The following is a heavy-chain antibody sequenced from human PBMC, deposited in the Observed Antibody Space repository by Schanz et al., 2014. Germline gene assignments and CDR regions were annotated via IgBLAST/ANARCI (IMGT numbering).Heavy chain of an antibody. J-gene: IGHJ3*01. CDR2: INPSVGNT. CDR3: ARGIPYCSSTSCSGLDAYDV. D-gene: IGHD2-2*01. CDR1: GYTFTSYY. V-gene: IGHV1-46*01. Sequence: QVQLVQSGAEVKKPGASVKVSCKASGYTFTSYYIHWFRQAPGQGLEWMGLINPSVGNTNYAQKFRGRVTMTRDTSTSTVYMELSSLRSEDTAMYYCARGIPYCSSTSCSGLDAYDVWGQGTLVTVSS.